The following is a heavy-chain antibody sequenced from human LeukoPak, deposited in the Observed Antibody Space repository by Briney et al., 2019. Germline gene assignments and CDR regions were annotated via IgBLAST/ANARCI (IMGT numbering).Heavy chain of an antibody. CDR3: ARPEQWLVPFDY. CDR1: GYSISSGYY. Sequence: SETLSLTCTVSGYSISSGYYWGWIRQPPGKGLEWIGSIYHSGSTYYNPSLESRVTISVDTSKNQFSLKLSSVTAADTAVYYCARPEQWLVPFDYWGQGTLVTVSS. J-gene: IGHJ4*02. CDR2: IYHSGST. D-gene: IGHD6-19*01. V-gene: IGHV4-38-2*02.